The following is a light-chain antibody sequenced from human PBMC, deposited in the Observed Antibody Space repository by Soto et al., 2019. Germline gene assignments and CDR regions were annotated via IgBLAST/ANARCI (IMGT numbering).Light chain of an antibody. CDR2: DIF. V-gene: IGKV3-11*01. CDR1: QSVSSY. J-gene: IGKJ1*01. CDR3: QQYSSLWT. Sequence: EIVLTQSPATLSLSPGERATLSCRASQSVSSYLAWYQQKPGQAPRLLIYDIFKRPTGIPARFSGSGSGPDFTLSISRLEPEDFAVYYCQQYSSLWTFGQGTKVEIK.